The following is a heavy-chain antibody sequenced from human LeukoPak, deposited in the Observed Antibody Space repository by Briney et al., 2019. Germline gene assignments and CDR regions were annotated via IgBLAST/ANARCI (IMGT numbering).Heavy chain of an antibody. D-gene: IGHD4-17*01. Sequence: SETLSLTCTVSGGSISSYYWSWIRQPAGKGLEWIGRIYTSGSTNYNPSLKSRVTMSVDTSKNQFSLKLSSVTAADTAVYYCARFGWIRRDDYGDYVDAFDIWGQGTMVTVSS. V-gene: IGHV4-4*07. CDR2: IYTSGST. J-gene: IGHJ3*02. CDR1: GGSISSYY. CDR3: ARFGWIRRDDYGDYVDAFDI.